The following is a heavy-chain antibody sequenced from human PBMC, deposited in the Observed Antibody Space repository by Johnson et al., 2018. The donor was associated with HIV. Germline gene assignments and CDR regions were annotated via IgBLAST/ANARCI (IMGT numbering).Heavy chain of an antibody. V-gene: IGHV3-30*02. CDR1: GFTFSSYG. CDR2: IRYDGSNN. J-gene: IGHJ3*02. Sequence: QVQLVESGGGVVQPGRSLRLSCAASGFTFSSYGMHWVRQAPGKGLEWVAFIRYDGSNNYYADSVKGRFTISRDNSKNTLYLQMSSLRAEDTAVYYGAKGLHIVVEGDAFDIWGQGTMVTVSS. D-gene: IGHD2-21*01. CDR3: AKGLHIVVEGDAFDI.